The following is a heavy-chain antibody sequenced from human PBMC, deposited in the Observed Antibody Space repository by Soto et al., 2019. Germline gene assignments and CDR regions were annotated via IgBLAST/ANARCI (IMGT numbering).Heavy chain of an antibody. Sequence: QEQLVQSGAEVQKPGSSVKVSCKASGGLFSSYPISWVRQVPGQGLEWMGGIIPVFQTAYYTQRFQGRVTITADESTNTAYMELSGLRSEDTAIYYCARGGSGYTWFNEFWGQGTLVTVSS. CDR3: ARGGSGYTWFNEF. J-gene: IGHJ4*02. V-gene: IGHV1-69*01. CDR2: IIPVFQTA. D-gene: IGHD3-22*01. CDR1: GGLFSSYP.